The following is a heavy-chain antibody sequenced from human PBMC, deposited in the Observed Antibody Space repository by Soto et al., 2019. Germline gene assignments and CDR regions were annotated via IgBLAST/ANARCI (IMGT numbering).Heavy chain of an antibody. CDR1: GFTFSSYA. Sequence: EVQLLESGGGLVQPGGSLRLSCAASGFTFSSYAMSWVRQAPGKGLEWVSAISGSGGSTYYADSVKGRFTISRDNSKNTLYLQMNSPRAEDTAVYYCAKGDYSNYYYYGMDVWGQGTTVTVSS. D-gene: IGHD4-4*01. CDR2: ISGSGGST. CDR3: AKGDYSNYYYYGMDV. J-gene: IGHJ6*02. V-gene: IGHV3-23*01.